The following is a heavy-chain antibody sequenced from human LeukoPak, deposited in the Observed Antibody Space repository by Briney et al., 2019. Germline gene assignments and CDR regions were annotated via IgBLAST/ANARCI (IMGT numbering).Heavy chain of an antibody. V-gene: IGHV3-11*01. J-gene: IGHJ4*02. CDR2: ITSSGDDI. Sequence: GGSLRLSCAASGFTFSDYFMSWIRQAPGKGLEWVAYITSSGDDIYYAESVKGRFTISRDNAKNALFLRMSSLRVEDTATYYCASDIVAKSGDFWGQGTLVSVSS. CDR1: GFTFSDYF. CDR3: ASDIVAKSGDF. D-gene: IGHD5-12*01.